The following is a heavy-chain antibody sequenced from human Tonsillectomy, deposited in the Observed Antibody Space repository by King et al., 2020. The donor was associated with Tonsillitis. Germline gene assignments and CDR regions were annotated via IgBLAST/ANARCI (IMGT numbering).Heavy chain of an antibody. CDR3: TTVYIVALDAFDM. CDR2: IRTKANSYAT. CDR1: GFTFSGSA. Sequence: VQLVESGGGLVQPGGSLKLSCAASGFTFSGSAMHWVRQASGKGLEWVGRIRTKANSYATAYAASVKGRFTISRDDSKNTAYLQMSSLKTEDAAVYYCTTVYIVALDAFDMWGQGTMVTVSS. D-gene: IGHD5-12*01. V-gene: IGHV3-73*02. J-gene: IGHJ3*02.